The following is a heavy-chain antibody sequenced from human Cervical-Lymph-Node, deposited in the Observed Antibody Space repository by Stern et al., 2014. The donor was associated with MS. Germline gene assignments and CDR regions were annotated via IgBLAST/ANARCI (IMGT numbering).Heavy chain of an antibody. Sequence: VQLVESGAEVKEPGSSVKVSCKASGGTFSSQTVAWVRQARGQGLQWMGMIIPMFGLTTYTQTFQDRITLTADKATGTAYLDLNSLASDDTAVYYCARVRASAGVYYAMDVWGQGTPVIVSS. CDR1: GGTFSSQT. CDR3: ARVRASAGVYYAMDV. D-gene: IGHD3-10*01. CDR2: IIPMFGLT. J-gene: IGHJ6*02. V-gene: IGHV1-69*09.